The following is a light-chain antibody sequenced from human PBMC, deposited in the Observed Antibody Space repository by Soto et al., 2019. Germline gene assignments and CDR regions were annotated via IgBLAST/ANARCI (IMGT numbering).Light chain of an antibody. CDR1: SSNIGSNT. J-gene: IGLJ2*01. Sequence: QSVLTQPPSASGTPGQRVTISCSGSSSNIGSNTVHWYQQLPGTAPKLLIYNNSQRPSGVPDRFSGSRSGTSASLAISGRQSEDEADYYCAAWDDSLNGVVFGGGTKVTVL. CDR3: AAWDDSLNGVV. CDR2: NNS. V-gene: IGLV1-44*01.